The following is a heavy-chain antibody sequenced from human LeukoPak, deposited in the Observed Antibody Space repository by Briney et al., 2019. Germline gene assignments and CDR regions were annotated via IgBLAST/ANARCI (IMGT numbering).Heavy chain of an antibody. CDR2: ISAYNGNT. D-gene: IGHD7-27*01. CDR1: GYTFTSYG. J-gene: IGHJ5*02. V-gene: IGHV1-18*01. Sequence: GASVKVSCKASGYTFTSYGISRVRQAPGQGLEWMGWISAYNGNTNYAQKFQGRVTLTSNTSLTTAYMELTSLTSEDTAVYYCARGLGTYWGKDFLNWFDPWGQGTLVTVSS. CDR3: ARGLGTYWGKDFLNWFDP.